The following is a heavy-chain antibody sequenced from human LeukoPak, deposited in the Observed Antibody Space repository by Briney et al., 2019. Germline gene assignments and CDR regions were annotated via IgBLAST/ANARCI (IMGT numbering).Heavy chain of an antibody. J-gene: IGHJ4*02. CDR2: ISSLSGTI. V-gene: IGHV3-48*01. CDR1: GFTFSSYG. CDR3: ARQEYSYGHRGAFDY. Sequence: PGGSLRLSCAASGFTFSSYGMSWVRQAPGEGLEWVSYISSLSGTIYYADSVKGRFTISRDNAKNSLYLQMDSLRAEDTAVYYCARQEYSYGHRGAFDYWGQGTLVTVSS. D-gene: IGHD5-18*01.